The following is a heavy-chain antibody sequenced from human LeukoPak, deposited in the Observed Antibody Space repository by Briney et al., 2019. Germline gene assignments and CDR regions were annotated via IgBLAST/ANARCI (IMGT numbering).Heavy chain of an antibody. D-gene: IGHD2-8*02. CDR3: AKLPVLTGDYFDY. V-gene: IGHV3-23*01. CDR2: ISGSGGST. Sequence: GGSLRLSCAASGFTFSSYAMSWVRQAPGKGLEWVSAISGSGGSTYYADSVKGRFTISRDNSKSTLYLQMNSLRAEDTAVYYCAKLPVLTGDYFDYWGQGTLVTVSS. CDR1: GFTFSSYA. J-gene: IGHJ4*02.